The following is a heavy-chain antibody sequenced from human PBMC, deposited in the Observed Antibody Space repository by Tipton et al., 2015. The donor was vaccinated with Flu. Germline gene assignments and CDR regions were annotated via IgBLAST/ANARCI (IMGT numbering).Heavy chain of an antibody. CDR2: INEDGSTT. V-gene: IGHV3-7*01. Sequence: LSLTCAASGFIFTDYWMAWVRQAPGKGLEWVANINEDGSTTYYVGSVKGRFTISRDNARNSVFLQMNSLRVEDTALYYCAIFKNPGHWGQGTLVTVSS. J-gene: IGHJ4*02. D-gene: IGHD2/OR15-2a*01. CDR3: AIFKNPGH. CDR1: GFIFTDYW.